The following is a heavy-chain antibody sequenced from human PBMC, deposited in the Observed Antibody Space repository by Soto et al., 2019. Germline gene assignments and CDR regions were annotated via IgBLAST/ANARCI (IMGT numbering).Heavy chain of an antibody. CDR1: GGSFSGYY. CDR3: ARGRGPYGDYSRY. J-gene: IGHJ4*02. V-gene: IGHV4-34*01. CDR2: INHSGST. Sequence: PSETLSLTCAVYGGSFSGYYWSWIRQPPGKGLEWIGEINHSGSTNYNPSLKSRVTISVDTSKNQFSLKLSSVTAADTAVYYCARGRGPYGDYSRYCGQGTLVTVYS. D-gene: IGHD4-17*01.